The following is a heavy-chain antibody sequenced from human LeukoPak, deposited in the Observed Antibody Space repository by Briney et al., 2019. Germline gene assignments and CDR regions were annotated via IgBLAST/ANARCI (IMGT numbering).Heavy chain of an antibody. CDR1: GYTFTGYY. CDR2: INPNSGGT. V-gene: IGHV1-2*02. D-gene: IGHD6-19*01. J-gene: IGHJ4*02. CDR3: ARDIAKYSSGWYACFDY. Sequence: ASVKVSCKASGYTFTGYYMHWVRQAPGQGLEWMGWINPNSGGTNYAQKFQGRVTMTRDTSISTAYMELSRLRSDDTAVYYCARDIAKYSSGWYACFDYWGQGTLVTVSS.